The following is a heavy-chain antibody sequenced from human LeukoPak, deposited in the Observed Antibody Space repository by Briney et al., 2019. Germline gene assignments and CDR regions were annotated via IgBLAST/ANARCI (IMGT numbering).Heavy chain of an antibody. CDR1: GFTFSSYW. CDR2: INSDGSST. D-gene: IGHD3-9*01. Sequence: GGSLRLSCAASGFTFSSYWMHWVRQAPGKGLVWVSRINSDGSSTSYADSVKGRFTISRDNAKNTLYLQMNSLRAEDTAAYYCAKGYYFDILRGHSSLDFWGQGTLVTVSS. CDR3: AKGYYFDILRGHSSLDF. V-gene: IGHV3-74*01. J-gene: IGHJ4*02.